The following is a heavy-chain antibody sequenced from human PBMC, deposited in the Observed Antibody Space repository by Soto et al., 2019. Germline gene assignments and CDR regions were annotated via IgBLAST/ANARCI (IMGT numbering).Heavy chain of an antibody. CDR1: GYRFTSYW. D-gene: IGHD5-18*01. CDR3: ARGAYSYGYPTSPVVDV. CDR2: IYPGDSDT. Sequence: RGESLKSSCKGCGYRFTSYWMGWVRQMNGKGLEWMGIIYPGDSDTRYSPSFQGQVTISADKSISTAYLQWSSLKASDTAMYYCARGAYSYGYPTSPVVDVWGQGTTVTVSS. V-gene: IGHV5-51*01. J-gene: IGHJ6*02.